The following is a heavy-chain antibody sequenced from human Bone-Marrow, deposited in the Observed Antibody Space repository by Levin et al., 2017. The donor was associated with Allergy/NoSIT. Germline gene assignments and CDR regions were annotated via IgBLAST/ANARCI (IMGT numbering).Heavy chain of an antibody. CDR3: ARGSGIYYAVDY. J-gene: IGHJ4*02. Sequence: SVKVSCKASGGTFSSYTISWVRQAPGQGLEWMGRIIPIVDITNYAQKFQGRVTITADKSTSTAYMELSSLRSEDTAMYYCARGSGIYYAVDYWGQGTLVTVSS. CDR2: IIPIVDIT. V-gene: IGHV1-69*02. D-gene: IGHD1-26*01. CDR1: GGTFSSYT.